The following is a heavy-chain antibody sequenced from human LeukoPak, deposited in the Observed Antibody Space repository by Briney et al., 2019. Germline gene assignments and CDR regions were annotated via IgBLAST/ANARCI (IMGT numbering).Heavy chain of an antibody. J-gene: IGHJ4*02. V-gene: IGHV3-53*01. CDR2: LYSGGST. D-gene: IGHD6-19*01. CDR3: ARDRGEYSSGWAYYFDY. CDR1: GFTVSSNY. Sequence: PGGSLRLSCAASGFTVSSNYVSWVRQAPGKGLEWVSVLYSGGSTFYADSVKGRFTISRDKSKNTLYLQMNSLRAEDTAVYYCARDRGEYSSGWAYYFDYWGQGTLVTVSS.